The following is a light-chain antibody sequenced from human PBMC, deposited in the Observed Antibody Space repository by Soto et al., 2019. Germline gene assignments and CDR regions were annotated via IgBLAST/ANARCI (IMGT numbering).Light chain of an antibody. CDR2: GAS. V-gene: IGKV3-20*01. J-gene: IGKJ1*01. CDR3: QQYGTPGT. Sequence: EIVLTQYPGTLSLSPGERATLSCRASQSVSSSYLAWYQQKPGQAPRLLIYGASSRATGIPDSLSGSASGTDFPLTISRMPPEDFAVYYCQQYGTPGTFGQGTKVDIK. CDR1: QSVSSSY.